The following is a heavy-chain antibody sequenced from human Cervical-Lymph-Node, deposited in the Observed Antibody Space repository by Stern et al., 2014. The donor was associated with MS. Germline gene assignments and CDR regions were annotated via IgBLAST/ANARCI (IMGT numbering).Heavy chain of an antibody. J-gene: IGHJ4*02. CDR2: INPSGGST. V-gene: IGHV1-46*01. CDR3: ARGGRYSGSYEGGFDY. CDR1: GYTFTSYY. D-gene: IGHD1-26*01. Sequence: QMQLVQSGAEVKKPGASVKVSCKASGYTFTSYYIHWVRQAPGQGLEWMGIINPSGGSTSYAQKFQGRVTMPRDPSTSTVYMELSSLRSEDTAVYYCARGGRYSGSYEGGFDYWGQGTLVTVSS.